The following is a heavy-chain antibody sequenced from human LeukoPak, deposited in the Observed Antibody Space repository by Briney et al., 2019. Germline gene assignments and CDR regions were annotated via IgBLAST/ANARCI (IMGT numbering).Heavy chain of an antibody. CDR2: IYPGDSYT. J-gene: IGHJ6*02. D-gene: IGHD6-13*01. Sequence: GESLKISCKGSGYSFTSYWIGWVRQMPGKGLEWMGIIYPGDSYTNYGPSFQGHVTISADKSISTAYLQWSSLKASDTAMYYCARLETAANYYYYGMDVWGQGTTVTVSS. V-gene: IGHV5-51*01. CDR3: ARLETAANYYYYGMDV. CDR1: GYSFTSYW.